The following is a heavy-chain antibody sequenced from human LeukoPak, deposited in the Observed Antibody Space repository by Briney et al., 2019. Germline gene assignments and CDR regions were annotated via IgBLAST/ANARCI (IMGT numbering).Heavy chain of an antibody. J-gene: IGHJ4*02. CDR1: GGSISSYY. CDR2: IYYSGST. Sequence: SETLSLTCTVPGGSISSYYWSWTRQPPGKGLEWIGYIYYSGSTNYNPSLQSRVTISVDTSKNQFSLKLSSVTAADTALYYCARSRGYFDYWGQGTLVTVSS. V-gene: IGHV4-59*01. CDR3: ARSRGYFDY. D-gene: IGHD6-13*01.